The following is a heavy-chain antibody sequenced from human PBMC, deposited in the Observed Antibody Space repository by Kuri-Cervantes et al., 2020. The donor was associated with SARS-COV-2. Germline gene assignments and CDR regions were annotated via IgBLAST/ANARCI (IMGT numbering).Heavy chain of an antibody. Sequence: GESLKISCAASGFDFSRSAMHWVRQAPGKGLEWVSTISTSGGNTYYADSVKGRFTISRDNSKNTLYLQMNSLRAEDTAVYYCARESYYYGMDVWGQGTTVTVSS. CDR3: ARESYYYGMDV. V-gene: IGHV3-23*01. J-gene: IGHJ6*02. CDR2: ISTSGGNT. CDR1: GFDFSRSA.